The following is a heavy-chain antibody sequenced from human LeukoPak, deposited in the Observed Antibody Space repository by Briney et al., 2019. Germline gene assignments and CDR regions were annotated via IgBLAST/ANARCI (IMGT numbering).Heavy chain of an antibody. CDR3: ATSESQTRFDY. D-gene: IGHD1/OR15-1a*01. J-gene: IGHJ4*02. V-gene: IGHV5-51*01. Sequence: GESLKISCKGSGYSFISYWIGWVRQMPGKGLEWMGIIYPGDSNTRYSPSLQGQVTISADTSINTAYLQWSSLRASDTAMYYCATSESQTRFDYWGQGTPVTVSS. CDR2: IYPGDSNT. CDR1: GYSFISYW.